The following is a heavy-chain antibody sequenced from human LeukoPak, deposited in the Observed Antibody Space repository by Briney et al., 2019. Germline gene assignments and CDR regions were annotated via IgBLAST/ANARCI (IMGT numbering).Heavy chain of an antibody. D-gene: IGHD5-12*01. J-gene: IGHJ4*02. V-gene: IGHV1-2*02. Sequence: VASVKVSCKASGYTFTGYYMRWVRQAPGQGLEWMGWINPNSGGTNYAQKFQGRVTMTRDTSISTAYMELSRLRSDDTAVYYCARGREMATIDFDYWGQGTLVTVSS. CDR2: INPNSGGT. CDR3: ARGREMATIDFDY. CDR1: GYTFTGYY.